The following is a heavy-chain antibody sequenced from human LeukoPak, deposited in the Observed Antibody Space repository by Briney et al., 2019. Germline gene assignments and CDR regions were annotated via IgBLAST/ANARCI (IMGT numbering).Heavy chain of an antibody. CDR1: GYTFTSYY. V-gene: IGHV1-46*01. D-gene: IGHD1-14*01. Sequence: ASVKVSCKASGYTFTSYYMHWVRQAPGQGLEWMGIINPSGGSTSYVQKFQGRVTMTRDMSTSTVYMELSSLRSEDTAVYYCAREGGTGNWFDPWGQGTLVTASS. J-gene: IGHJ5*02. CDR3: AREGGTGNWFDP. CDR2: INPSGGST.